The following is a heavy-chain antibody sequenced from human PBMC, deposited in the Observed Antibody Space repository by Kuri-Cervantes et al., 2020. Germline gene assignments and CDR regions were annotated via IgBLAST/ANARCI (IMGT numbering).Heavy chain of an antibody. V-gene: IGHV1-46*01. CDR3: ARDRPPAAGRRDLSGGMDV. Sequence: ASVKVSCKASGYTFTSYYMHWVRQPPGQGLEWMGIINPSGGSTSYAQKFQGRVTMTRDTSTSTVYMELSSLRSEDTAVYYCARDRPPAAGRRDLSGGMDVWGQGTTVTVSS. J-gene: IGHJ6*02. CDR2: INPSGGST. D-gene: IGHD6-13*01. CDR1: GYTFTSYY.